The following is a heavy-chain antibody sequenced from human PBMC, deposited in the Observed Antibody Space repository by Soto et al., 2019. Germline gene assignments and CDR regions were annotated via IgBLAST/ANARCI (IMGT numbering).Heavy chain of an antibody. J-gene: IGHJ6*02. D-gene: IGHD2-2*02. CDR1: LGSISSGGYY. V-gene: IGHV4-31*11. CDR2: IYYSGNT. CDR3: ARQPFCTSAKCYRGSYYYYYAMDV. Sequence: TLSLSCAVSLGSISSGGYYWNWIRHHPGKGLEWIGYIYYSGNTYYNPSLKSRVTISVDTSKDQFSLKLTSVTAADTAIYYCARQPFCTSAKCYRGSYYYYYAMDVWGQGTTVTVSS.